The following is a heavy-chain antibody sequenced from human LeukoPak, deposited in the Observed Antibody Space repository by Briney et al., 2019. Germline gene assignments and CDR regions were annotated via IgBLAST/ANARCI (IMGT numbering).Heavy chain of an antibody. CDR3: ASDRLNSGSRCFDH. V-gene: IGHV3-23*01. Sequence: PGGSLRLSCAASGFTFSTYAMSWVRQAPGKGLEWVSSIGGSGVYTDYADSVKGRFTISRDNSKNTLYLQMNSLRAEDTAIYYCASDRLNSGSRCFDHWGQGALVTVSS. CDR2: IGGSGVYT. J-gene: IGHJ4*02. CDR1: GFTFSTYA. D-gene: IGHD1-26*01.